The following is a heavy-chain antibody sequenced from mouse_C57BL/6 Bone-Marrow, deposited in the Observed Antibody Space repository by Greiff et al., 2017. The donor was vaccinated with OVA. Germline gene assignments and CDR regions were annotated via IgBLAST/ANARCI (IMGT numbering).Heavy chain of an antibody. J-gene: IGHJ1*03. D-gene: IGHD3-3*01. Sequence: QVQLQQSGAELVRPGASVKLSCKASGYTFTDYYINWVKQRPGQGLEWIARIYPGSGNTYYNEKFKGKATLTAEKSSSTAYMQLSSLTSEDSAVYFCAREGTDWYFDVWGTGTTVTVSS. CDR3: AREGTDWYFDV. V-gene: IGHV1-76*01. CDR1: GYTFTDYY. CDR2: IYPGSGNT.